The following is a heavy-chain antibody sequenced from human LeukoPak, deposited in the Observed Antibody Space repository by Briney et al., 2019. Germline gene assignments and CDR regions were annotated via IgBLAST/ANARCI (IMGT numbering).Heavy chain of an antibody. V-gene: IGHV4-34*01. J-gene: IGHJ5*02. CDR3: ARHVGYCSSTSCYPKTNWFDP. D-gene: IGHD2-2*01. Sequence: SSETLSLTCTVSGGSISSYYWSWIRQPPGKGLEWIGEINHSGSTNYNPSLKSRVTISVDTSKNQFSLKLSSVTAADTAVYYCARHVGYCSSTSCYPKTNWFDPWGQGTLVTVSS. CDR2: INHSGST. CDR1: GGSISSYY.